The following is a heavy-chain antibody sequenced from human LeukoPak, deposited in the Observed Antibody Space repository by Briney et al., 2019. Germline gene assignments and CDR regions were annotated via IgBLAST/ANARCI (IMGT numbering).Heavy chain of an antibody. CDR3: ARGVRGDCRSTSCYVLYYYYYMDV. CDR2: VSYDGYKK. D-gene: IGHD2-2*01. CDR1: GITFSNHV. V-gene: IGHV3-30-3*01. Sequence: GGSLRLSCEAPGITFSNHVLHWVRQAPGKGLEWVGLVSYDGYKKYYADSVRGRFTISRDFYSDTLYLEMNGLRVEDTAIYYCARGVRGDCRSTSCYVLYYYYYMDVWGEGTSVTVSS. J-gene: IGHJ6*03.